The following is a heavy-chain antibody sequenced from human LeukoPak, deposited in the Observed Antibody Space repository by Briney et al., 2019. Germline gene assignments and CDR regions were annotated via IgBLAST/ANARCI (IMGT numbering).Heavy chain of an antibody. CDR2: ISSGSSTI. CDR3: AKDLQQWLVGGAFQH. Sequence: GSLRLSCAASGFTLTNYGMNWVRQAPGKGLEWVSYISSGSSTIYYADSVRGRFTISRDNSKNTLYLQMNSLRAEDTAVYYCAKDLQQWLVGGAFQHWGQGTLVTVSS. D-gene: IGHD6-19*01. V-gene: IGHV3-48*01. CDR1: GFTLTNYG. J-gene: IGHJ1*01.